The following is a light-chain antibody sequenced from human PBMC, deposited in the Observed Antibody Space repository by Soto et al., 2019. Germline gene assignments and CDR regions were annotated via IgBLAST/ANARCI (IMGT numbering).Light chain of an antibody. V-gene: IGKV3-20*01. CDR3: QQVSSYPLT. J-gene: IGKJ4*01. CDR2: GAS. CDR1: QNVNNR. Sequence: EMLFTQSPGSLSVFPGERASLSCRASQNVNNRLAWYQQKAGQAPRLLISGASSRATGIPDRFSGGGSGTDFTLTISRLEPEDFAVYYCQQVSSYPLTFGGGTKVDI.